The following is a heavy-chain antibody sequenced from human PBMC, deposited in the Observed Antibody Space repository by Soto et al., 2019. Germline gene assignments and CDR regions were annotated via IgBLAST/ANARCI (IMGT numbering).Heavy chain of an antibody. CDR1: GFTFSSYS. CDR3: ARGGSSGLGYYYYYGMDV. CDR2: ISSSSSYI. J-gene: IGHJ6*02. V-gene: IGHV3-21*04. Sequence: PGGSLRLSCAASGFTFSSYSMNWVRQAPGKGLEWVSSISSSSSYIYYADSVKGRFTISRDNSKNTLYLQMNSLRAEDTAVYYCARGGSSGLGYYYYYGMDVWGQGTTVTVSS. D-gene: IGHD6-19*01.